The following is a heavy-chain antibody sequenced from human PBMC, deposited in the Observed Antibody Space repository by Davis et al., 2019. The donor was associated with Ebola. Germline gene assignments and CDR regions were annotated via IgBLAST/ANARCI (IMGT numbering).Heavy chain of an antibody. CDR2: ITKGSDAI. CDR1: GFVFSDFS. CDR3: AKDFYGSGSYIDA. V-gene: IGHV3-48*04. D-gene: IGHD3-10*01. Sequence: GESLKISCAASGFVFSDFSMNWVRLSPGKGLEWITYITKGSDAIHYADSVKGRFTISRDNAKDSLYLQMNSLRTEDTAFYYCAKDFYGSGSYIDAWGQGTLVAVSS. J-gene: IGHJ5*02.